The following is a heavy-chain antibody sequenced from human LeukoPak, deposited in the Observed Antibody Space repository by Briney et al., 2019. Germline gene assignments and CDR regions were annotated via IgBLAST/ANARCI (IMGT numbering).Heavy chain of an antibody. D-gene: IGHD3-22*01. J-gene: IGHJ6*03. V-gene: IGHV1-69*13. Sequence: GASVKVSCKASGGTFSSYAITWVRQAPGQGLEWMGGFIPIFGTANYAQKFQDRVTITADESTSTAYMELSSLRSEDTAVYYCARGIVVVQNYYYMDVWGKGTTVTISS. CDR1: GGTFSSYA. CDR3: ARGIVVVQNYYYMDV. CDR2: FIPIFGTA.